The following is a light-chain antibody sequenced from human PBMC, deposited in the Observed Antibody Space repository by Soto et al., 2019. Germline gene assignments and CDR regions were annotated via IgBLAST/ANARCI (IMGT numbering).Light chain of an antibody. Sequence: DIQMTQSPSTLSASVGDRVTITGRASQSISSWLAFYEQKPGKAPKLLIYDASRLESGGPSRFGRSRSGTEFTLAISSLQPDEFASDCCQRYNCYWTFGQGTKVQIK. V-gene: IGKV1-5*01. CDR3: QRYNCYWT. J-gene: IGKJ1*01. CDR2: DAS. CDR1: QSISSW.